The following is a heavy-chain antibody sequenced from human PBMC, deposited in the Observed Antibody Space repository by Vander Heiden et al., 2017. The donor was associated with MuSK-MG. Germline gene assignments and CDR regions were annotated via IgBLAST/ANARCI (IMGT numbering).Heavy chain of an antibody. V-gene: IGHV4-31*03. CDR2: NYYSGST. D-gene: IGHD3-22*01. CDR3: ARWYYYDSSGNYFDY. J-gene: IGHJ4*02. Sequence: QVQLQESGPGLVKPSETLSLTCTVPGGSISSGGYYWSWIRQHPGKGLEWIGYNYYSGSTYYNPTLKSRVTISVDTSKNQFSLKLSSVTAADTAVYYCARWYYYDSSGNYFDYWGQGTLVTVSS. CDR1: GGSISSGGYY.